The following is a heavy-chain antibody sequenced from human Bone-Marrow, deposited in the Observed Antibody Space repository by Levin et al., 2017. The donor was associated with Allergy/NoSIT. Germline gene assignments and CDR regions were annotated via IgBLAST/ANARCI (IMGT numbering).Heavy chain of an antibody. J-gene: IGHJ4*02. V-gene: IGHV1-18*01. D-gene: IGHD6-19*01. CDR3: TRESGAVAAATFDF. CDR1: GYIFSNTG. Sequence: WASVKVSCKASGYIFSNTGISWVRQAPGQGLEWLGWISAYNGNIKFAQNVQGRVTMTTDTSTSTAYMALRSLRSDDTAIYYCTRESGAVAAATFDFWGQGTLVTVSS. CDR2: ISAYNGNI.